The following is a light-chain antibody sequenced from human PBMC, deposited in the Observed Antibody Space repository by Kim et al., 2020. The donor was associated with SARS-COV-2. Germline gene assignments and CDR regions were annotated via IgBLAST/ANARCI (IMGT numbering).Light chain of an antibody. J-gene: IGLJ2*01. CDR3: LTWGPGIRV. CDR1: SGNSTYG. Sequence: SVKLTCTLSSGNSTYGIAWHQQLPEKGTRYLMNVDSDGSHTRGDGIPDRFSGSSSGAERHLTISSLQPEDEADYYCLTWGPGIRVFGGGTQLTVL. CDR2: VDSDGSH. V-gene: IGLV4-69*01.